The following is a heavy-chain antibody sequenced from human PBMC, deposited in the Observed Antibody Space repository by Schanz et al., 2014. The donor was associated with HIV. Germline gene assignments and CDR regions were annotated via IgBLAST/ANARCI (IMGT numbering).Heavy chain of an antibody. CDR2: ISYDGSNK. CDR3: AKDRNYYDSKYRGKGNYYYYYGMDV. V-gene: IGHV3-30*18. CDR1: GFTFDSYG. D-gene: IGHD3-22*01. J-gene: IGHJ6*02. Sequence: QVQLVESGGGVVQPGRSLRPSCAASGFTFDSYGIHWVRQAPGKGLEWVAVISYDGSNKKYADSVKGRFTISRDNSKNTLYLQMKSLRPEDTAVYYCAKDRNYYDSKYRGKGNYYYYYGMDVWGQGTTVTVSS.